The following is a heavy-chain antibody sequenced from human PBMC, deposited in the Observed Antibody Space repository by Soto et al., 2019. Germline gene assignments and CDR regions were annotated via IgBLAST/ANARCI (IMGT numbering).Heavy chain of an antibody. CDR1: GFTFSSYA. V-gene: IGHV3-23*01. CDR3: AKVLLYCSSTSRTFWFDP. Sequence: PGGSPRLSCAASGFTFSSYAMSWVRQAPGKGLEWVSAISGSGGSTYYADSVKGRFTISRDNSKNTLYLQMNSLRAEDTAVYYCAKVLLYCSSTSRTFWFDPWGQGTLVTVSS. D-gene: IGHD2-2*01. J-gene: IGHJ5*02. CDR2: ISGSGGST.